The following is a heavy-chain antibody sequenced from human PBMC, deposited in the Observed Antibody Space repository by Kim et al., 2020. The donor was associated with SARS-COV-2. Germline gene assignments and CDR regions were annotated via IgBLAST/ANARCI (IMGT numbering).Heavy chain of an antibody. Sequence: SETLSLTCAVYGGSFSGYYWSWIRQPPGKGLEWIGEIKHRGSTNDNPSLKSRVTISVDTSKNQFSLKLSSVTAADTAVYYCARARVVVPAARFVNYYYGMDVWGQGTTVTVSS. J-gene: IGHJ6*02. D-gene: IGHD2-2*01. V-gene: IGHV4-34*01. CDR2: IKHRGST. CDR3: ARARVVVPAARFVNYYYGMDV. CDR1: GGSFSGYY.